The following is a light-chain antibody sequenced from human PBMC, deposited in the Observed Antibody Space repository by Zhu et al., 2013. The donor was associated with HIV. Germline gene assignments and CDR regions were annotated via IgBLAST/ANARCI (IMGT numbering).Light chain of an antibody. V-gene: IGLV1-40*01. CDR3: AAWDDSLNAVV. J-gene: IGLJ2*01. Sequence: QSVLTQPPSVSGAPGQRVTISCTGSSSNIGAGYDVHWYQQLPGTAPKLLIYGNSNRPSGVPDRFSGSKSGTSASLAITGLQAEDEAEYYCAAWDDSLNAVVFGGGTKLTVL. CDR1: SSNIGAGYD. CDR2: GNS.